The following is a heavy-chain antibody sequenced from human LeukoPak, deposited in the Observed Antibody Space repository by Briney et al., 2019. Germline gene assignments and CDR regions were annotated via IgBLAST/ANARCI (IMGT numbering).Heavy chain of an antibody. CDR3: ARARGGPSDLWFGELSSIGGATDFDY. CDR2: ISAYSGNT. CDR1: GYTFTIYG. D-gene: IGHD3-10*01. J-gene: IGHJ4*02. Sequence: ASVKVSCKASGYTFTIYGISWVRQAPGQGLEWMGWISAYSGNTNYAQKLQGRVTMTTDTSTSTAYMELRSLRSDDTAVYYCARARGGPSDLWFGELSSIGGATDFDYWGQGTLVTVSS. V-gene: IGHV1-18*01.